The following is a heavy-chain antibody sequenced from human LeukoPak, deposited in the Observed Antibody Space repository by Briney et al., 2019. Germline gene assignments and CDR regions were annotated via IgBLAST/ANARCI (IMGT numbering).Heavy chain of an antibody. CDR1: GFTFSGSA. Sequence: PGGSLRLSCAASGFTFSGSAMHWVRQASGKGLEWVGRIRSKANSYATAYAASVKGRFTISRDDSKNTAYLQMNSLKTEDTAVYYCTTRYCSSTSCQNYFDYWGQGTLVTVSS. CDR2: IRSKANSYAT. J-gene: IGHJ4*02. D-gene: IGHD2-2*01. CDR3: TTRYCSSTSCQNYFDY. V-gene: IGHV3-73*01.